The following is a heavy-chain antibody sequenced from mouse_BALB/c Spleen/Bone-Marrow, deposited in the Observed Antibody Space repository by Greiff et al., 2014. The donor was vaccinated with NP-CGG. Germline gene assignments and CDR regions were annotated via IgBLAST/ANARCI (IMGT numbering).Heavy chain of an antibody. Sequence: VKLMESGPQVVRPGASVKISCKASGYSFTSYWMHWVKQRPGQGLEWIGMIDPSDSETRLNQKFKDKATLTIDKSSSTAYMQLSSPTSEDSAVYYCARVGLRLPYYFDYWGQGTTLIVSS. CDR1: GYSFTSYW. J-gene: IGHJ2*01. CDR3: ARVGLRLPYYFDY. CDR2: IDPSDSET. D-gene: IGHD1-2*01. V-gene: IGHV1S126*01.